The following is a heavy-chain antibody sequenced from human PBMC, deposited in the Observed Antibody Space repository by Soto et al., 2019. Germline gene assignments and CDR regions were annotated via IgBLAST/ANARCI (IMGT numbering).Heavy chain of an antibody. V-gene: IGHV1-18*01. D-gene: IGHD2-8*01. CDR2: ISTYNGNT. J-gene: IGHJ6*02. CDR3: ARDPYHVLMVDAPNLYGMDV. Sequence: QVQLVQSGAEVKKPGASVKVSCKASGYTFTTYAIIWVRQAPGQGLEWMGRISTYNGNTNYPQSLQGRLTMTTGTSTTTAYMELRSLRSDDTAVYYCARDPYHVLMVDAPNLYGMDVWGHGTTVTVSS. CDR1: GYTFTTYA.